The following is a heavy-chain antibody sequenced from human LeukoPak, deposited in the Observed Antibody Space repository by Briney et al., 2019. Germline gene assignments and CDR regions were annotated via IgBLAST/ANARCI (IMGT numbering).Heavy chain of an antibody. J-gene: IGHJ4*02. CDR3: SRSQFDY. CDR2: INGDGTTT. Sequence: PGGSLRLSCATSGFPFSSYWMLWVRQAPGKGLEWVSRINGDGTTTTYADSVKGRFTIPRDNTENILYLQMDSLRAEDTAIYYCSRSQFDYWGQGVLVTVSS. V-gene: IGHV3-74*01. CDR1: GFPFSSYW.